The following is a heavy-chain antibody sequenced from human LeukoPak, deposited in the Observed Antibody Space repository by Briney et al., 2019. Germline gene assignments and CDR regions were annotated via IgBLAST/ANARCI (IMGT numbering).Heavy chain of an antibody. CDR3: AREVGFGGSYFI. CDR1: GFTFSDYY. J-gene: IGHJ3*02. Sequence: GGSLRLSCAASGFTFSDYYMSWIHQAPGKGLEWVSYISSSGRTVYYADSVKGRFTISRDNAKNSLYLQMNSLRAGDTAVYYCAREVGFGGSYFIWGQGTMVTVSS. CDR2: ISSSGRTV. V-gene: IGHV3-11*01. D-gene: IGHD1-26*01.